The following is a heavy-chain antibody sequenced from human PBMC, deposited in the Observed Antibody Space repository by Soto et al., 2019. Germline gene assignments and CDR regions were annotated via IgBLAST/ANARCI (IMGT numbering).Heavy chain of an antibody. Sequence: PGESLKISCAASGFTFSSYAMHWVRQAPGKGLEWVAVISYDGSNKYYADSVKGRFTISRDNSKNTLYLQMNSLRAEDTAVYYCAREGDRTYYDFWSGYRPAYYYYGMDVWGQGITVTVSS. D-gene: IGHD3-3*01. CDR3: AREGDRTYYDFWSGYRPAYYYYGMDV. V-gene: IGHV3-30-3*01. CDR2: ISYDGSNK. CDR1: GFTFSSYA. J-gene: IGHJ6*02.